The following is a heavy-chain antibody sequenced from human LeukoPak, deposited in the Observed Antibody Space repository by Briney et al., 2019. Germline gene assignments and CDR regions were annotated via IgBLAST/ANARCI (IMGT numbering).Heavy chain of an antibody. Sequence: ASVKVSCKASGYTFTSYGISWVRQAPGQGLEWMGWISAYNGNTNYAQKLQGRVTMTTDTSTSTAYMELRSLRSDDTAVYYCARDYGTWDSSGYGTWGQGTLVTVSS. D-gene: IGHD3-22*01. J-gene: IGHJ5*02. V-gene: IGHV1-18*01. CDR1: GYTFTSYG. CDR3: ARDYGTWDSSGYGT. CDR2: ISAYNGNT.